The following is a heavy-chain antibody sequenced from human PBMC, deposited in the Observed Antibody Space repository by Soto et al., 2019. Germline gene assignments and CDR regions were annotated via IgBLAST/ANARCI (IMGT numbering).Heavy chain of an antibody. D-gene: IGHD1-26*01. Sequence: QVQLVESGGGVVQPGRSLRLSCAASGFTFNIYGMHWVRQAPGKGLEWVGVISYDGSNTYYADSVKGRVNIARDNSRNTLYLQMNSLRPGDTAVYYCAKDRSRRRWVGATDIDDWGQGTLVTVSS. CDR2: ISYDGSNT. J-gene: IGHJ4*02. CDR3: AKDRSRRRWVGATDIDD. CDR1: GFTFNIYG. V-gene: IGHV3-30*18.